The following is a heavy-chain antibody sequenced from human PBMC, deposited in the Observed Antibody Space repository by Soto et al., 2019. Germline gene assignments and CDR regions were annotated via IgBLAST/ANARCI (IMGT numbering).Heavy chain of an antibody. Sequence: SETLSLTCTVSGGCISSSTYYWDWIRKPPGKGLEWIGAMYYTGKKNYNPSLESRVTMSVDTSKNQFSMKLSSVTPTDTAVYYCARRSKSSLGSLFDPWGRGILVTVSS. D-gene: IGHD6-6*01. V-gene: IGHV4-39*01. CDR3: ARRSKSSLGSLFDP. CDR2: MYYTGKK. J-gene: IGHJ5*02. CDR1: GGCISSSTYY.